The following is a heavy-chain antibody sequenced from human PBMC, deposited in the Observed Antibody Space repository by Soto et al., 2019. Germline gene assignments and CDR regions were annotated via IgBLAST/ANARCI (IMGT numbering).Heavy chain of an antibody. D-gene: IGHD5-12*01. Sequence: QVQLVQSGAEVKKPGSSVKVSCKASGDTFTIFAISWVRQAPGQGLEWMGGIIPTIGTTNYAQRFQGRITITGDESTGTAYMEFSSLKSEDTAVYYCARDLGSGYEPGDYWGQGTLVTVSS. CDR2: IIPTIGTT. J-gene: IGHJ4*02. CDR1: GDTFTIFA. V-gene: IGHV1-69*12. CDR3: ARDLGSGYEPGDY.